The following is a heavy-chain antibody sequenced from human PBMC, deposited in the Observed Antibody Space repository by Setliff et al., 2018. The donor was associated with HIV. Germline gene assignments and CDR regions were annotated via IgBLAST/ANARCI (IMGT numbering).Heavy chain of an antibody. Sequence: ASVKVSCKASGYTFTDYPVHWVRQAPGQRLEWMGWINAGNGDTKFSEKFQGRVTITRDTSASIAYMELSRLRSEDTGVYYCATDPGYSSTWYSESFQHWGQGTVVTVSS. D-gene: IGHD6-13*01. CDR2: INAGNGDT. CDR1: GYTFTDYP. J-gene: IGHJ1*01. CDR3: ATDPGYSSTWYSESFQH. V-gene: IGHV1-3*01.